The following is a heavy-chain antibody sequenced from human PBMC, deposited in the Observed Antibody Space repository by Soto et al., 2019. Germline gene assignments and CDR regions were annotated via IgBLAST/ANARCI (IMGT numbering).Heavy chain of an antibody. CDR2: ISGRGGST. Sequence: GGSLRLSCAASGFTFSSYAMSWVRQAPGKGLEWVSAISGRGGSTYYADSVKGRFTISRDNSKNTLYLQMNSLRAEDTAVYYCAKGYSSVGWENYYYGMDVWGQGTTVTVSS. CDR3: AKGYSSVGWENYYYGMDV. J-gene: IGHJ6*02. V-gene: IGHV3-23*01. CDR1: GFTFSSYA. D-gene: IGHD6-25*01.